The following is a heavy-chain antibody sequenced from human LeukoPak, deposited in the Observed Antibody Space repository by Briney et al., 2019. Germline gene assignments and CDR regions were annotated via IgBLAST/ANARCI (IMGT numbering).Heavy chain of an antibody. CDR2: IYTSGST. Sequence: SETLSLTCTVSGGSISSGNYYFNWIRQPAGKGLEWIGRIYTSGSTNYNPSLKSRVTISVDTSKNQFSLNLSSVTAADTAVYYCATCTRYNWNDMNSYYSYYYMDVWGNGTTVTVSS. D-gene: IGHD1-1*01. CDR3: ATCTRYNWNDMNSYYSYYYMDV. CDR1: GGSISSGNYY. V-gene: IGHV4-61*02. J-gene: IGHJ6*03.